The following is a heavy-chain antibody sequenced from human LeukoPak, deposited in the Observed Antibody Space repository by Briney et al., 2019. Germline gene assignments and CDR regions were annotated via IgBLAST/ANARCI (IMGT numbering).Heavy chain of an antibody. J-gene: IGHJ4*02. Sequence: PGGSLRLSCAASGFTFDDYGMTWVRQAPGKGLEWVSGINWNGGSTGYADSVKGRFTISRDNAKNSLYLQMNSLRAEDTALYHCARDEYCSSFTCPADYWGQGTLVTVSS. V-gene: IGHV3-20*01. D-gene: IGHD2-2*01. CDR1: GFTFDDYG. CDR2: INWNGGST. CDR3: ARDEYCSSFTCPADY.